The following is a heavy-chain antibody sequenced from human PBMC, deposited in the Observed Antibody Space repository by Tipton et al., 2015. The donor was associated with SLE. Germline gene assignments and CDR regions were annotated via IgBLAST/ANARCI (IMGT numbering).Heavy chain of an antibody. Sequence: TLSLTCTVSGGSISSSSYYWGWIRQPPGKGLEWIGSIYYSGSTYYNPSLKSRVTISVDTSKNQFSLKVSSVTAADTAVYSCARGSDGEYVRYFDVWGPGTLVTVSS. D-gene: IGHD4-17*01. J-gene: IGHJ2*01. CDR3: ARGSDGEYVRYFDV. CDR1: GGSISSSSYY. CDR2: IYYSGST. V-gene: IGHV4-39*07.